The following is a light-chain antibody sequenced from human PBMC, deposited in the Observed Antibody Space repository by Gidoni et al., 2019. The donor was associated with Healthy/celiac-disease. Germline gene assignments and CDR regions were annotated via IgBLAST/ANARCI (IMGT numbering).Light chain of an antibody. J-gene: IGKJ4*01. V-gene: IGKV1-6*01. CDR1: QGIRNY. CDR3: LQDYNYPLT. CDR2: AAS. Sequence: IQMTQSPSSLSASVGDRVTITCRASQGIRNYLGWYQQKPGKAPKLLIYAASSLQSGVPSRFSGSGSGTDFTLTISSLQPEDFATYYCLQDYNYPLTFGGGTKVEIK.